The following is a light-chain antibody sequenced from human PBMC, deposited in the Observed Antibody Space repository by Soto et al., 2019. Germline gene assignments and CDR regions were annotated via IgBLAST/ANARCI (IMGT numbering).Light chain of an antibody. Sequence: QSVLTQPRSVSGSPGQSVTISCTGTSSDVGGYNYVSWYQQHPGKAPKLMIYDVSKRPSGVPDRFSGSKSGNTASLTISGLQAEDEADYYYCSYAGSYTLVFGGGTMLTV. CDR3: CSYAGSYTLV. CDR1: SSDVGGYNY. J-gene: IGLJ2*01. V-gene: IGLV2-11*01. CDR2: DVS.